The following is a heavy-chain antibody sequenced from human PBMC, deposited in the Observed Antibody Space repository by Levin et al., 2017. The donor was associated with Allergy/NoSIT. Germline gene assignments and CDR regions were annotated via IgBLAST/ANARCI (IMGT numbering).Heavy chain of an antibody. D-gene: IGHD3-10*01. CDR1: GFTFSSYY. CDR2: ISYDGSNK. V-gene: IGHV3-30*04. CDR3: ARGVYGSGNYYGY. J-gene: IGHJ4*02. Sequence: PGGSLRLSCAASGFTFSSYYMHWVRQAPGKGLEWVAIISYDGSNKYYADSVKGRFTISRDDSKNTLYLQMNSLRAEDTAVYYCARGVYGSGNYYGYWGQGTLVTVSS.